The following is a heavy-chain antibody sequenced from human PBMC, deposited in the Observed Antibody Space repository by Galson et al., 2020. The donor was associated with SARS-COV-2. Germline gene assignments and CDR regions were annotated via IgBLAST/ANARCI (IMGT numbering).Heavy chain of an antibody. V-gene: IGHV4-59*08. D-gene: IGHD4-4*01. CDR3: ARYHFPQGITTLAHSYYFDY. Sequence: SETLSLTCTVSGGSISSYYWSWIRQPPGKGLEWIGYIYYSGSTNYNPSLKSRVTISVDTSKNQFSLKLSSVTAADTAVYYCARYHFPQGITTLAHSYYFDYWGQGTLVTVSS. J-gene: IGHJ4*02. CDR2: IYYSGST. CDR1: GGSISSYY.